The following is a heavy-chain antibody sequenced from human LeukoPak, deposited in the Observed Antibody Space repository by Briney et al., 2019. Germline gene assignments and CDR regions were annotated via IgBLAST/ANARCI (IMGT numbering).Heavy chain of an antibody. CDR2: IYTSGST. Sequence: SETLSLTCTVSGGSISSGSYYWSWIRQPAGKGLEWIGRIYTSGSTNYNPSLKSRVTMSVDTSKNQFSLKLSSMTAADTAVYYCASHDYSDYSGLDVWGKGTTVTVSS. D-gene: IGHD4-11*01. J-gene: IGHJ6*04. CDR3: ASHDYSDYSGLDV. V-gene: IGHV4-61*02. CDR1: GGSISSGSYY.